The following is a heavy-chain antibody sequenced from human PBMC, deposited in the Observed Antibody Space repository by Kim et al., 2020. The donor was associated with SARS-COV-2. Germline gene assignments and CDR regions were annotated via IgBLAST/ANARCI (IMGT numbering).Heavy chain of an antibody. CDR3: ARDLVGTMRGAWSGYPLDY. D-gene: IGHD3-3*01. J-gene: IGHJ4*02. Sequence: GRFTISSDNAKNSLYLQMNSLRAEDTAVYYCARDLVGTMRGAWSGYPLDYWGQGTLVTVSS. V-gene: IGHV3-11*04.